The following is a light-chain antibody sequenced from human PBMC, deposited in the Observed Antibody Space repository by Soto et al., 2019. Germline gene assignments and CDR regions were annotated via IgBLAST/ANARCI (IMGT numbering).Light chain of an antibody. V-gene: IGKV3-11*01. CDR2: DAS. Sequence: IVLTQSPATLSLSPWERATLSCRASQTISNYLAWYQQKPGQAPRLLIYDASSRATGIPARFSGSGSGTDFTLTISSLEPEDFALYYCQQRNHWPPSITFSQGTRLEIK. CDR1: QTISNY. CDR3: QQRNHWPPSIT. J-gene: IGKJ5*01.